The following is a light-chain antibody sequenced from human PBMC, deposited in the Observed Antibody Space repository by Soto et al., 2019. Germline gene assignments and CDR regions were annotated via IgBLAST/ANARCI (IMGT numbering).Light chain of an antibody. CDR2: DAS. J-gene: IGKJ5*01. V-gene: IGKV3-11*01. Sequence: EIVFTQSPSTVSLSPAERATLSCMASQSVSTYLAWYQQRPGQAPRLLIYDASYRATDIPPRFSGSGSGTDFTLTISSLEPEDFAVYYCQQRRSWPPTITFGQGTRLEIK. CDR3: QQRRSWPPTIT. CDR1: QSVSTY.